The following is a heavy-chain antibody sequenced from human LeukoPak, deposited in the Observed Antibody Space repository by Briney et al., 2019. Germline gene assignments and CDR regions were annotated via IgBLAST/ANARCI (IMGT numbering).Heavy chain of an antibody. CDR1: GFTLSSYS. J-gene: IGHJ4*02. CDR3: ARDSSGWSSSDFDY. CDR2: ITGSSSTI. D-gene: IGHD6-19*01. Sequence: GGSLRLSCAASGFTLSSYSMNWVRQAPGKGLEWVSYITGSSSTISYADSVKGRFTISRDNARNSLYLQMNSLRAEDTAVYYCARDSSGWSSSDFDYWGQGTLVTVSS. V-gene: IGHV3-48*01.